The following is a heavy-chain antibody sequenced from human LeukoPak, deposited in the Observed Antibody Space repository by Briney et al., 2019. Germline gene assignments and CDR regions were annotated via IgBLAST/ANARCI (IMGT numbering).Heavy chain of an antibody. Sequence: GGSLRLSCAASGFTFSSYWMSWVRQAPGKGLEWVANIKQDGSEKYYVDSVKGRFTISRDNAKNSLYLQMNSLRVEDTAVYYCARDGRWINYYEGNSPVWGQGTLVTVSS. J-gene: IGHJ4*02. V-gene: IGHV3-7*01. D-gene: IGHD3-16*01. CDR1: GFTFSSYW. CDR3: ARDGRWINYYEGNSPV. CDR2: IKQDGSEK.